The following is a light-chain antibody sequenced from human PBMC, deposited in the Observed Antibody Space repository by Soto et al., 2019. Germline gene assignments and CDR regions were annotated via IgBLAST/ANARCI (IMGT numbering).Light chain of an antibody. V-gene: IGLV2-14*03. CDR3: TSYTSSTPFYV. J-gene: IGLJ1*01. Sequence: QSALTQPASVSGSPGQSIAISCTGVRTDVDGFDYFSWYQHHPGQAPQLLIYDVYNRPLGVSHRFSGSKSGDTASLTISGFQAEDEAYYYCTSYTSSTPFYVFGTG. CDR1: RTDVDGFDY. CDR2: DVY.